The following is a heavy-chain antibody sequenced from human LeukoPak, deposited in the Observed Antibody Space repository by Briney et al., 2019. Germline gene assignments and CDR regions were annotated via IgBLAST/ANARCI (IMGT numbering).Heavy chain of an antibody. Sequence: SETPSLTCTVSGGSISRSTYYWGWIRQSPGKGLEWIGTIYYGGSTYYNPSLKNRVTISVDTSKNQFSLKVSSLTAADTAVYYCATLHGGYGYFDYWGQGTLVTVSS. CDR3: ATLHGGYGYFDY. CDR2: IYYGGST. CDR1: GGSISRSTYY. J-gene: IGHJ4*02. V-gene: IGHV4-39*05. D-gene: IGHD5-12*01.